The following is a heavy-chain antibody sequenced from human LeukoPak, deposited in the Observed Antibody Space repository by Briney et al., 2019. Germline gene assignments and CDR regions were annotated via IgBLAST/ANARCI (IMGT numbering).Heavy chain of an antibody. CDR3: ARGGEWELLPGDY. CDR1: GGSISSFY. V-gene: IGHV4-59*01. CDR2: LYDSVSP. J-gene: IGHJ4*02. D-gene: IGHD1-26*01. Sequence: PSETLSLTCTVSGGSISSFYWSWIRQPPGKGLGWIGYLYDSVSPNYNPSLKSRVTISVDTSKNQFSLKLTSVTAADTALYYCARGGEWELLPGDYWGQGTLVIVSS.